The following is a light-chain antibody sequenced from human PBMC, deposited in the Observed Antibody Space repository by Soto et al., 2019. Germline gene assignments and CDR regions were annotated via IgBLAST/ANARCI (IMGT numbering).Light chain of an antibody. Sequence: QSVLTQPPSVSAAPGQKVTISCSGSSSDIGNNYVSWYQHLPGTAPKLLIYDNNKRPSGIPDRFSGSKSGTSATLGITGLQAGDEADYYCGTWDSSLSAGWGVFGGETKLTVL. J-gene: IGLJ2*01. V-gene: IGLV1-51*01. CDR1: SSDIGNNY. CDR2: DNN. CDR3: GTWDSSLSAGWGV.